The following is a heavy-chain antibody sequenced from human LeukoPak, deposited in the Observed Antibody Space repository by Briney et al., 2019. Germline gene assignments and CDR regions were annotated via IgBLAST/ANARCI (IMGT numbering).Heavy chain of an antibody. CDR1: EFTFSSYS. CDR2: IYSGGST. V-gene: IGHV3-53*01. Sequence: GGSLRLSCAASEFTFSSYSMNWVRQAPGKGLEWVSVIYSGGSTYYADSVKGRFTISRDNSKNTLYLQMNSLRAEDTAVYYCARDSGSYSAEYFQHWGQGTLVTVSS. J-gene: IGHJ1*01. CDR3: ARDSGSYSAEYFQH. D-gene: IGHD1-26*01.